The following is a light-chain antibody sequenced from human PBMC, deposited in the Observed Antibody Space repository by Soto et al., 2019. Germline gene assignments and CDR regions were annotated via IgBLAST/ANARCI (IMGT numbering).Light chain of an antibody. Sequence: QSALTQPASVSGSPGQSTTISCTGTSSDVGAYNYVSWYQQHPGKAPKLMIYEVSNRPSGVSNRFSGSKSGNTASLTISGLQAEDEADYYCSSYTSSSTWVFGGGTKLTVL. V-gene: IGLV2-14*01. J-gene: IGLJ3*02. CDR1: SSDVGAYNY. CDR2: EVS. CDR3: SSYTSSSTWV.